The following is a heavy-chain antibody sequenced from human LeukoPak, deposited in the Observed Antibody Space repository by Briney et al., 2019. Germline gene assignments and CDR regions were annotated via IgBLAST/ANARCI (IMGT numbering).Heavy chain of an antibody. CDR3: ARVGGSGWLDS. Sequence: GGSLRLSCAASGFTFRVFSMYWVRQAPGKGLEYVSAISADAVSTYYANSVNGRFTISRDNSRNTLYLQMASLRDEDMAVYYCARVGGSGWLDSWGQGTLVTVSS. CDR2: ISADAVST. CDR1: GFTFRVFS. V-gene: IGHV3-64*01. J-gene: IGHJ5*01. D-gene: IGHD6-25*01.